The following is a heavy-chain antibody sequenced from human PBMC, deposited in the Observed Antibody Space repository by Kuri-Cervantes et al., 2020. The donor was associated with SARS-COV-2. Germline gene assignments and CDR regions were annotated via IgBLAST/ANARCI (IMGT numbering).Heavy chain of an antibody. CDR3: ARGDCSGGSCYGMDV. V-gene: IGHV4-59*11. CDR2: VHNSGST. D-gene: IGHD2-15*01. Sequence: SETLSLTCTVSGASITHHYWSWMRQPPGKGLEWIGYVHNSGSTSFSPSLRSRVTMSIDTSMSQFSLKLYSVTAADTAMYYCARGDCSGGSCYGMDVWGQGTTVTVSS. J-gene: IGHJ6*02. CDR1: GASITHHY.